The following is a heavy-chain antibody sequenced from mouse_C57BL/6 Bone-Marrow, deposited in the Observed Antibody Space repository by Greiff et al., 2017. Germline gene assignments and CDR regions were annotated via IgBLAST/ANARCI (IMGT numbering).Heavy chain of an antibody. V-gene: IGHV1-20*01. Sequence: EVHLVESGPELVKPGDSVKISCKASGYSFTGYFMNWVMQSHGKSLEWIGRINPYNGDTFYNQKFKGKATLTVDKSSSTAHMELRSLTSEDSAVYYCARIGSSHWYFDVWGTGTTVTVSS. J-gene: IGHJ1*03. CDR2: INPYNGDT. CDR1: GYSFTGYF. CDR3: ARIGSSHWYFDV. D-gene: IGHD1-1*01.